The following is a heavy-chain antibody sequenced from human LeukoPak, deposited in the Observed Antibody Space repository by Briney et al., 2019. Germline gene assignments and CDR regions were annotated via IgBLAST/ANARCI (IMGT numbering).Heavy chain of an antibody. D-gene: IGHD2-15*01. CDR3: ARGYCSGGGCYTAEYLPH. CDR1: GYTFTNFE. V-gene: IGHV1-8*02. J-gene: IGHJ1*01. CDR2: MRPNSGET. Sequence: GASVTVSCKASGYTFTNFEINWVRQVAGQGLEWMGWMRPNSGETVNVQKFQGRVTMTRDISTSTAYMELTGLRSDDTAVYFCARGYCSGGGCYTAEYLPHWGQGTLVTVSS.